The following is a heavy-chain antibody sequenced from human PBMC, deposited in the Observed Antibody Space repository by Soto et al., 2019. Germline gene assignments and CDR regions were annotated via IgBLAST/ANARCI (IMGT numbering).Heavy chain of an antibody. V-gene: IGHV3-21*01. CDR1: GFTFSSYS. Sequence: EVQLVESGGGLVKPGGSLRLSCAASGFTFSSYSMNRVRQAPGKGLEWVSSISSSSSYIYYADSVKGRFTISRDNAKNSLYLQMNSLRAEDTAVYYCAREAGMIVAEGAFDIWGQGTMVTVSS. J-gene: IGHJ3*02. CDR2: ISSSSSYI. D-gene: IGHD3-22*01. CDR3: AREAGMIVAEGAFDI.